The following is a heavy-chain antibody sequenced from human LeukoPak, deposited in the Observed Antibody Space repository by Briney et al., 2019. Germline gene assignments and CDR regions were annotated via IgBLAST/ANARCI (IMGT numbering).Heavy chain of an antibody. CDR2: TYYRSKWSY. J-gene: IGHJ5*02. V-gene: IGHV6-1*01. Sequence: SQALSLTFSISADSVSTNSAAWNWIRQSPSRGLEWLGSTYYRSKWSYDYAVSVKSLITINPDTSKHQYSLQLNSVPHEHTDVYYCARGGIGYCSTTSCYFDPWGQGTLVTVSS. CDR1: ADSVSTNSAA. CDR3: ARGGIGYCSTTSCYFDP. D-gene: IGHD2-2*01.